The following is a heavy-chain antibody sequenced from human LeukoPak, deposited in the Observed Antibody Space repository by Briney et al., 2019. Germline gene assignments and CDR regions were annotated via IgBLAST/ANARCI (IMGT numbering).Heavy chain of an antibody. V-gene: IGHV3-30*18. D-gene: IGHD3-16*02. Sequence: GSLRLSCAASGFTFSSYGMHWVRQAPGKGLEWVAVISYDGSNKYYADSVKGRFTISRDNSKNTLYLQMNSLRAEDTAVYYCAKGYRSLPRPGYYYYGMDVWGQGTTVTVSS. CDR1: GFTFSSYG. CDR3: AKGYRSLPRPGYYYYGMDV. CDR2: ISYDGSNK. J-gene: IGHJ6*02.